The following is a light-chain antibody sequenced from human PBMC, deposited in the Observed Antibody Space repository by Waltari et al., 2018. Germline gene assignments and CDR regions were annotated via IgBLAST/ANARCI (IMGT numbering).Light chain of an antibody. V-gene: IGKV3-11*01. Sequence: EIVLTQSPATLSLSPGERATLSYRASQSVGSYLAWYQQKPGQVPRLVIYDASSRATGVPARFSGSGSGTEFTLTISSLEPEDFAVYYCQQRNIWPNTFGQGTKLEIK. CDR2: DAS. J-gene: IGKJ2*01. CDR1: QSVGSY. CDR3: QQRNIWPNT.